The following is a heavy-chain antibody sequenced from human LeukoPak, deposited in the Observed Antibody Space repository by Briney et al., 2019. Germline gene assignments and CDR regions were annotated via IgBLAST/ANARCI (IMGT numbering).Heavy chain of an antibody. CDR2: VHLSGRT. V-gene: IGHV4-4*02. CDR3: AREGGPYRPLDY. J-gene: IGHJ4*02. Sequence: PSETLSLTCGVSGGSISTTNWWTWVRQPPGEGLEWIGEVHLSGRTHYNPSLESRVTMSVGMSGNRISLRLTSVTAADTAVYYCAREGGPYRPLDYSGQGTLVTVSS. CDR1: GGSISTTNW.